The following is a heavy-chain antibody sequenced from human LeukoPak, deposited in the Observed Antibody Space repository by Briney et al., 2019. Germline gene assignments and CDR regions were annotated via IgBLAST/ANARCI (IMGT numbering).Heavy chain of an antibody. CDR2: IYYSGST. Sequence: SETLSLTCTVSGGSISSNNYHWGWIRQPPGKGLEWIGTIYYSGSTYYNPSLKSRVTISVDTSKNQFSLKLSSVTAADTAVYYCATSWQWLAQRSGKYDYWGQGALVTVSS. CDR1: GGSISSNNYH. V-gene: IGHV4-39*01. J-gene: IGHJ4*02. CDR3: ATSWQWLAQRSGKYDY. D-gene: IGHD6-19*01.